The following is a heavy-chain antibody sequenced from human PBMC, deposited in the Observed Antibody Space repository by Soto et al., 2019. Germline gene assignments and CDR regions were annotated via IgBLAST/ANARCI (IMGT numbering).Heavy chain of an antibody. CDR2: INHSGSA. CDR1: GESFSGHI. D-gene: IGHD6-19*01. CDR3: ARGLITGSHYSGGWYYFDS. J-gene: IGHJ4*02. V-gene: IGHV4-34*01. Sequence: QVQPQQSGAGLLKPSETLSLTCAVYGESFSGHIWTWIRQTPGKGLQWIGQINHSGSASYNPSLKSRVTISVHTSNSQFSLELSSVTAADTAVYYCARGLITGSHYSGGWYYFDSWGQGTQVTVSS.